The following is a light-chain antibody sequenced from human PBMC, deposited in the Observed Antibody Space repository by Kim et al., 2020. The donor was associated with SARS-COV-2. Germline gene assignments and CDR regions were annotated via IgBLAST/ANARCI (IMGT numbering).Light chain of an antibody. J-gene: IGKJ1*01. Sequence: LSPGERATLSCRASQSVSSSYVAWYQQKPGQAPRLLIYGASSRATGIPDRFSGSGSGTDFTLTISRLEAEDFAVYYCQQYGSSQTFGQGTKVDIK. CDR2: GAS. CDR3: QQYGSSQT. CDR1: QSVSSSY. V-gene: IGKV3-20*01.